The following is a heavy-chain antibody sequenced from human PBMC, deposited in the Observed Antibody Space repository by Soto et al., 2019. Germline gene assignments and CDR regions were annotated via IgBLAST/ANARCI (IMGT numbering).Heavy chain of an antibody. D-gene: IGHD1-26*01. Sequence: EVQLVESGGGLVEPGGSIRLSCVASGFTFTKAYMTWVRQAPGKGLEWVGRIKGSHAGGTTDYATSVKGRFTISRDDSKTTLYLQMTRLKTEDTSVYYCSTEGGYPGSNFYGAYWGQGTLVTVSS. J-gene: IGHJ4*02. CDR1: GFTFTKAY. CDR3: STEGGYPGSNFYGAY. CDR2: IKGSHAGGTT. V-gene: IGHV3-15*01.